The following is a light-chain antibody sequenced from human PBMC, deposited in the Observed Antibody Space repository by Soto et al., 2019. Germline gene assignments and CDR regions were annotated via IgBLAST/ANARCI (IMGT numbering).Light chain of an antibody. Sequence: EIVLTQSPATLSLSPGERATLSCRASQSVSSYLAWYQQKPGQAPRLLIYDSSNRVTGIPARFSGSGSGTDFTLPISSLEPEDFAVYYCQQRSNWWTFGQGTKVEIK. J-gene: IGKJ1*01. V-gene: IGKV3-11*01. CDR2: DSS. CDR1: QSVSSY. CDR3: QQRSNWWT.